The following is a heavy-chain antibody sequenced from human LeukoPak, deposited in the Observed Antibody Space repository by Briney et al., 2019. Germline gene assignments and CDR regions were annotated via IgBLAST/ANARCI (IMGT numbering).Heavy chain of an antibody. V-gene: IGHV3-21*01. CDR3: ARIWARVATTSFDY. CDR1: GFTFTNYN. CDR2: ISSSSTDV. Sequence: PGGSLRLSCAASGFTFTNYNLNWIRQAPGKGLEWVSSISSSSTDVYYADSVKGRFTVSRDNGKNSLYPQMNSLRAEDTGLYYCARIWARVATTSFDYWGQGTRVTVSS. D-gene: IGHD5-12*01. J-gene: IGHJ4*02.